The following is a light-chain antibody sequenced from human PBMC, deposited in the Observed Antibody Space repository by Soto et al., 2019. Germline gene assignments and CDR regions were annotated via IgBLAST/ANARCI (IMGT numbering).Light chain of an antibody. V-gene: IGKV1-39*01. J-gene: IGKJ2*01. Sequence: DIQMTQSPSSLSASLGDRVTITCRASQNIGKYLNWYQQKPGKPPKVLIYGASNLQSGVSSRFXXXGFGTDFSLTINSLRPEDFATYYCQQSYNLPRTFGQGTTLETK. CDR3: QQSYNLPRT. CDR1: QNIGKY. CDR2: GAS.